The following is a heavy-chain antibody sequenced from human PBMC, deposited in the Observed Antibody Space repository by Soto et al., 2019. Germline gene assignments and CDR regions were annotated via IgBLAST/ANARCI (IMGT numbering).Heavy chain of an antibody. CDR1: GYTFTSYG. V-gene: IGHV1-18*01. D-gene: IGHD1-1*01. J-gene: IGHJ4*02. CDR2: ISGYNGNT. CDR3: ASDPTGHFIEY. Sequence: QVQLVQSGAEVKKPGASVKVSCKTSGYTFTSYGVAWVRQAPGQGLEWMGWISGYNGNTNYAQKFQGRVTMTTDTSTSTAYMELRSLRSDDTAVYYCASDPTGHFIEYWGQGNLVTVSS.